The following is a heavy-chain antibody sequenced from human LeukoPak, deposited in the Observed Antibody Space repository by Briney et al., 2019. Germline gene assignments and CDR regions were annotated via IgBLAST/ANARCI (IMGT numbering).Heavy chain of an antibody. D-gene: IGHD3-9*01. CDR3: ARGQRYFDWLFDY. CDR1: GYTFTSYD. Sequence: GASVKVSCKASGYTFTSYDINWVRQATGQGLEWMGWMNPDSGNTGYAQKFQGRVTMTRNTSISTAYMELSSLRSEDTAVYYCARGQRYFDWLFDYWGQGTLVTVSS. V-gene: IGHV1-8*01. J-gene: IGHJ4*02. CDR2: MNPDSGNT.